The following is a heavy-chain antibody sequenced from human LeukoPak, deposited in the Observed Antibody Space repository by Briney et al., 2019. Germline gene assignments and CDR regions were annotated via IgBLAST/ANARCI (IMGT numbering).Heavy chain of an antibody. J-gene: IGHJ4*02. D-gene: IGHD5-12*01. V-gene: IGHV1-2*02. Sequence: GASVTVSCKASGYTFNGYYMHWLRQAPGHGLEWMGWINPNSGGTNYAQKFQGRVTMTRDTSISTAYMELSRLRSDDTAVYYCARSLYSGYDLGYWGQGTLVTVSS. CDR3: ARSLYSGYDLGY. CDR1: GYTFNGYY. CDR2: INPNSGGT.